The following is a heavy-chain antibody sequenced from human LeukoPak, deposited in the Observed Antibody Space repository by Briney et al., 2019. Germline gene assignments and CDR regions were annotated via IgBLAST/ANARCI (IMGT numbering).Heavy chain of an antibody. D-gene: IGHD2-2*01. CDR2: MNPNSGNT. V-gene: IGHV1-8*01. Sequence: ASVKVSCKASGYTFTSYDINWVRQATGQGLEWMGWMNPNSGNTGYAQKFQGRVTMTRNTSISTAYMELSSLRSEDTAVYYCAGLLGYCSSTSCYGAFDIWGQGTMVTVSS. J-gene: IGHJ3*02. CDR1: GYTFTSYD. CDR3: AGLLGYCSSTSCYGAFDI.